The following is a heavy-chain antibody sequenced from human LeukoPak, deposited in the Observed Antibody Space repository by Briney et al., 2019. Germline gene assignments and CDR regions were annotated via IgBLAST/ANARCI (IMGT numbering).Heavy chain of an antibody. Sequence: SETLSLTCTVSGYSISSGYYWGWIRQPPGKGLEWIGSIYHSGSTYYNPSLKSRVTISVDTSKDQFSLKLSSVTAADTAVYYCARGLGPKSKWGQGTLVTVPS. CDR1: GYSISSGYY. D-gene: IGHD5/OR15-5a*01. CDR3: ARGLGPKSK. CDR2: IYHSGST. J-gene: IGHJ4*02. V-gene: IGHV4-38-2*02.